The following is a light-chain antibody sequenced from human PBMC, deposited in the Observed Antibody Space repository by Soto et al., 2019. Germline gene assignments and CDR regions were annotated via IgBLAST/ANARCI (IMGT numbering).Light chain of an antibody. J-gene: IGLJ1*01. CDR2: DVT. CDR3: SSYTSSSSYV. V-gene: IGLV2-14*01. CDR1: SSDVGGYNC. Sequence: QSALTQPASVSGSPGQSITLLCTGTSSDVGGYNCVSWYQQHPGKAPKLMIHDVTNRPSGVSNRFSGSKSGNTVSLTISGLQAEDEADYYCSSYTSSSSYVFGTGTKVTVL.